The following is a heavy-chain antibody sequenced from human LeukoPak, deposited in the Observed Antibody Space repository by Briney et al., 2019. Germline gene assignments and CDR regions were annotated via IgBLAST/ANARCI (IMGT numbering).Heavy chain of an antibody. Sequence: SETLSLTCAVYGGSFSGYYWSWIRQPPGKGLEWIGEINHSGSTNYNPSLKSRVTISVDTSKNQFSLKLSSVTAANTAVYYCARGRVDCSGGSCYSAIGYWGQGTLVTVSS. D-gene: IGHD2-15*01. V-gene: IGHV4-34*01. CDR2: INHSGST. J-gene: IGHJ4*02. CDR1: GGSFSGYY. CDR3: ARGRVDCSGGSCYSAIGY.